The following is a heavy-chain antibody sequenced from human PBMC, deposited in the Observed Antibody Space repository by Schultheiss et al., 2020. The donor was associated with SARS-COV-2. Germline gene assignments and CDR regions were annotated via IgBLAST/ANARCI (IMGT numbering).Heavy chain of an antibody. Sequence: ASVKVSCKASGYTFTGYYMHWVRQAPGQGLEWMGIINPSGGSTSYAQKFQGRVTITADESTSTAYMELSSLRSEDTAVYYCARGPYSRGAFDIWGQGTMVTVSS. J-gene: IGHJ3*02. CDR2: INPSGGST. CDR1: GYTFTGYY. CDR3: ARGPYSRGAFDI. V-gene: IGHV1-46*01. D-gene: IGHD6-13*01.